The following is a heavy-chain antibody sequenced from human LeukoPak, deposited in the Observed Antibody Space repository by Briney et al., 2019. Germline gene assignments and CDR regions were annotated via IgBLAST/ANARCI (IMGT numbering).Heavy chain of an antibody. D-gene: IGHD1-1*01. J-gene: IGHJ6*02. CDR2: IYYSGST. Sequence: SETLSLTRTDSGGSIRRYYWSWIRQSPGKGLEWIGYIYYSGSTNYNPSLKSRVTISVDTSKNQFSLKLSSVTAADTAVYYCARHGTSSFYYYAMDVWGQGTTVTVSS. CDR3: ARHGTSSFYYYAMDV. V-gene: IGHV4-59*08. CDR1: GGSIRRYY.